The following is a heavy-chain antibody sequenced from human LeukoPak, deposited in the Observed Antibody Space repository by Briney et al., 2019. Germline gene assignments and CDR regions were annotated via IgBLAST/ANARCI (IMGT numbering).Heavy chain of an antibody. Sequence: SETLSLTCTVSGGSISSGGYYWSWIRQHPGKGLEWIGYIYYSGSTYYNPSLKSRVTISVDTSKNQFSLKLSSATAADTAVYYCARGTPYSSSSYYYYYMDVWGKGTTVTVSS. CDR2: IYYSGST. CDR1: GGSISSGGYY. D-gene: IGHD6-6*01. V-gene: IGHV4-31*03. J-gene: IGHJ6*03. CDR3: ARGTPYSSSSYYYYYMDV.